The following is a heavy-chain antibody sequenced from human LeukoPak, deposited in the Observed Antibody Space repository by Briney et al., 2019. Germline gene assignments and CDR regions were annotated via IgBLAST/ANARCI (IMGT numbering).Heavy chain of an antibody. Sequence: PGGSLRLSCAASGFTFSDYYMSWLPQAPGKGLEWVSYISSSGSTMYYTDSVKGRFTISRDNAKDSLYLQMNSLRAEDTAVYYCARDPGSGYEEHFDYWGQGTLVTVSS. V-gene: IGHV3-11*01. CDR2: ISSSGSTM. J-gene: IGHJ4*02. D-gene: IGHD5-12*01. CDR1: GFTFSDYY. CDR3: ARDPGSGYEEHFDY.